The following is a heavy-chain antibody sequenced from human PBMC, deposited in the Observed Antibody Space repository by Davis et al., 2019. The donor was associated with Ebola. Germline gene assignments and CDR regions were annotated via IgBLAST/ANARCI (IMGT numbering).Heavy chain of an antibody. CDR2: INHSGST. J-gene: IGHJ4*02. V-gene: IGHV4-4*02. D-gene: IGHD2-8*01. CDR3: ARSRYCTNGVCYRPFDY. CDR1: GGSISSSNW. Sequence: SETLSLTCAVSGGSISSSNWWSWDRQPPGKGLEWIGEINHSGSTNYNPSLKSRVTISVDTSKNQFSLKLSSVTAADTAVYYCARSRYCTNGVCYRPFDYWGQGTLVTVSS.